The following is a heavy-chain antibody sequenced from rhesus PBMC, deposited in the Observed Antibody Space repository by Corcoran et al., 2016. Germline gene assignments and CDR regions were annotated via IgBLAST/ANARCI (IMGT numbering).Heavy chain of an antibody. CDR3: ARQGVYCCNYFDC. Sequence: QVQLQESGPGLVKPSETLSLTCAVSGASISSHWWNWIRQPPGEGLEWIGEINGNSGSTNYNPSLKSRVTISQYASKNQFSLKLSSVTAADTAVYYCARQGVYCCNYFDCWGQGVLVTVSS. J-gene: IGHJ4*01. D-gene: IGHD2-21*01. CDR1: GASISSHW. V-gene: IGHV4-80*01. CDR2: INGNSGST.